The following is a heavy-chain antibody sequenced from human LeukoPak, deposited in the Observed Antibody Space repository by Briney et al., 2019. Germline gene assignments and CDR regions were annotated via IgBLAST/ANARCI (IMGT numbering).Heavy chain of an antibody. CDR3: AKSPKTGFLFDY. V-gene: IGHV3-66*01. CDR1: GFTVSSNY. Sequence: GGSLRLSCAASGFTVSSNYMSWVRQAPGKGLEWVSVIYGGVNTVYADSVQGRFSISRDNSKNTLYLQMSSLRAEDTAVYYCAKSPKTGFLFDYWGKGTLVTVSS. J-gene: IGHJ4*02. CDR2: IYGGVNT. D-gene: IGHD1-1*01.